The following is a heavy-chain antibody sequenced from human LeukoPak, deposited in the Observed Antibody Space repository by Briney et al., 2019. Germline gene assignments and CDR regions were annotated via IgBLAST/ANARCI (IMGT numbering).Heavy chain of an antibody. CDR1: GGSFSGYY. D-gene: IGHD3-22*01. V-gene: IGHV4-34*01. J-gene: IGHJ4*02. Sequence: SETLSLTCAVCGGSFSGYYWSWIRQPPGKGLEWIGEINHSGSTNYNPSLKSRVTISVDTSKNQFSLKLSSVTAADTAVYYCARGGPYYYDSSGYYYWGQGTLVTVSS. CDR3: ARGGPYYYDSSGYYY. CDR2: INHSGST.